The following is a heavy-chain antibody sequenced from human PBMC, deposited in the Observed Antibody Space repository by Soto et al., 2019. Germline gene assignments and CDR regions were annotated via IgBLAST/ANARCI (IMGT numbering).Heavy chain of an antibody. J-gene: IGHJ6*02. Sequence: QVQLVQSGAEVLKPGSSVKVSCKASGDTFDTFAISWVRQAPGQGHEWMGGIIPIFRTPDYAPKFQGRVTITADVSTSTAYMELTSLRSEDTAVYYCARDKDREQLGCNYYYAVDVWGQGTTVTVSS. CDR1: GDTFDTFA. V-gene: IGHV1-69*12. CDR3: ARDKDREQLGCNYYYAVDV. CDR2: IIPIFRTP. D-gene: IGHD1-1*01.